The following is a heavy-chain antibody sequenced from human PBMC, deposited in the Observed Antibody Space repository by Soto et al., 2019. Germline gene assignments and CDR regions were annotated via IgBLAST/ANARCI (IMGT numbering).Heavy chain of an antibody. CDR3: ARVGAFHGSGSPNAFDI. D-gene: IGHD3-10*01. Sequence: GGSLRLSCAASGFTFSSYWMSWVRQAPGKGLEWVANIKQDGSEKYYVDSVKGRFTISRDNAKNSLYLQMNGLRAEDTAGYYCARVGAFHGSGSPNAFDIWGQGTMVTVSS. J-gene: IGHJ3*02. CDR2: IKQDGSEK. CDR1: GFTFSSYW. V-gene: IGHV3-7*01.